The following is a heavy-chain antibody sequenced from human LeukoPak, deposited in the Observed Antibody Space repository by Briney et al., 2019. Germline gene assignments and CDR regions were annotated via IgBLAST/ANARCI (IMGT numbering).Heavy chain of an antibody. D-gene: IGHD5-18*01. CDR1: GVSISSYY. J-gene: IGHJ4*02. CDR2: IYTSGST. Sequence: PSETLSLTCTVSGVSISSYYWSWIRQPAGQGLEWIGRIYTSGSTNYNPSLKSRVTMSVDTSKNQFSLKLSSVTAADTAVYYCARDQVLVNTAMITAFDFWGQGTLVTVSS. CDR3: ARDQVLVNTAMITAFDF. V-gene: IGHV4-4*07.